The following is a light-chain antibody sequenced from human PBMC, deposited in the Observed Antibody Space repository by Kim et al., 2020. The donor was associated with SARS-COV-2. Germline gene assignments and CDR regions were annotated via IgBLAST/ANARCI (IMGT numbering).Light chain of an antibody. J-gene: IGKJ4*01. CDR3: QQANSFPLT. CDR1: QGISGW. CDR2: AAS. V-gene: IGKV1-12*01. Sequence: AVVGDRVTITCRASQGISGWLAWYQQKPGTAPKLLIYAASSLQSGVPSRFSGSGSGTDFTLTISSLQPEEFAPYYCQQANSFPLTFGGGTKVDIK.